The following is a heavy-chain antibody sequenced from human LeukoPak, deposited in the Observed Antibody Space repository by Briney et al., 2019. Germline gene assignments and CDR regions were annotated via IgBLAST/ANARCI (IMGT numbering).Heavy chain of an antibody. D-gene: IGHD6-19*01. CDR2: IGSSGTTI. CDR3: ALSAVASDFDY. J-gene: IGHJ4*02. Sequence: GGSLRLSCAVSGFPFSIYEMNWVRQAPGKGLEWVSNIGSSGTTIYYADSVKGRFSISRDNAKSSLYLQMNSLRVEDTAVYYCALSAVASDFDYWGQGALVTVSS. V-gene: IGHV3-48*03. CDR1: GFPFSIYE.